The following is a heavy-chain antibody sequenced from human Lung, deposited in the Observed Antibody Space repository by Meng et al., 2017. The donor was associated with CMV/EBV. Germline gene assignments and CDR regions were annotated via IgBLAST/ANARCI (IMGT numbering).Heavy chain of an antibody. CDR2: INTGNGET. CDR3: ARAGHDSSGYYPQPFDY. V-gene: IGHV1-3*04. J-gene: IGHJ4*02. D-gene: IGHD3-22*01. Sequence: QVQLVQSGTEVKKPGATVEVSCKASGYTFTSYAMNWVRQAPGQRLEWMGWINTGNGETKYSQKFQGRVTLTRDTSASTAYMELSSLRSEDTAVYYCARAGHDSSGYYPQPFDYWGQGTLVTVSS. CDR1: GYTFTSYA.